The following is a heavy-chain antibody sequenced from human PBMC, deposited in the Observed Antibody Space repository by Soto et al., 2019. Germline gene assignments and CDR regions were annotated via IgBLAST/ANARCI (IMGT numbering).Heavy chain of an antibody. D-gene: IGHD4-17*01. J-gene: IGHJ4*02. CDR1: GSSISTGGYY. CDR2: IYYSGST. Sequence: QVQLQESGPGLLKPSQTLSLTCTVSGSSISTGGYYWTGIRQHPGKGLEWIGYIYYSGSTYYNPSLKSRVTISVDTSKNQFSLKLSSVTAADTAVYYCARGLSVTLFDNWGQGTLVTVSS. V-gene: IGHV4-31*03. CDR3: ARGLSVTLFDN.